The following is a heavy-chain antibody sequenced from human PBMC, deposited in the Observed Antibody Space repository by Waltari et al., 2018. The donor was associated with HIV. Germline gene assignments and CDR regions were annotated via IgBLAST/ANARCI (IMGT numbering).Heavy chain of an antibody. V-gene: IGHV5-51*01. D-gene: IGHD2-2*01. CDR1: GDTLTSYW. Sequence: EVQLVQSGAEVKKPGASLKISYKGSGDTLTSYWIGWVRQMPGKGMEWMGIICTGYSETPYSPSFQGQVTITADKSIRTAYLQWSSLKASDTAMYYCARQDIGVVPDAFYIWGQGTMVTVSS. CDR3: ARQDIGVVPDAFYI. CDR2: ICTGYSET. J-gene: IGHJ3*02.